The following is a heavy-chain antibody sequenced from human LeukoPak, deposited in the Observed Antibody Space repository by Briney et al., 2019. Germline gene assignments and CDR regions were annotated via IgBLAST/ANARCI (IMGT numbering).Heavy chain of an antibody. D-gene: IGHD3-10*01. V-gene: IGHV3-21*01. CDR3: ARDPNTYGSGSDGGY. CDR2: ISSSSTYI. Sequence: GGSLRLSCAASGFTFSSYSMNWVRQAPGKGLEWVSSISSSSTYIYYADSVKGRFTISRDNAKNSLYLQMNSLRAEDTAVYYCARDPNTYGSGSDGGYWGQGTLVTVS. J-gene: IGHJ4*02. CDR1: GFTFSSYS.